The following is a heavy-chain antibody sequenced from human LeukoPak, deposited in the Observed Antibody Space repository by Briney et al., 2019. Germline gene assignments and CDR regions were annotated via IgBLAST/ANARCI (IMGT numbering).Heavy chain of an antibody. Sequence: SETLPLTCAVYGGSFSGYYWSWIRQPPGKGLEWIGEINHSGSTNYNPSLKSRVTISVDTSKNQFSLKLSSVTAADTAVYYCARPGYEPSAFDIWGQGTMVTVSS. J-gene: IGHJ3*02. CDR1: GGSFSGYY. V-gene: IGHV4-34*01. D-gene: IGHD2-2*01. CDR3: ARPGYEPSAFDI. CDR2: INHSGST.